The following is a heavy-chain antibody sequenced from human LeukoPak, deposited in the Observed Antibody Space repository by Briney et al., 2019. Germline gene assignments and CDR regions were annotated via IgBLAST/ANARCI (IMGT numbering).Heavy chain of an antibody. CDR1: GYTFTSYG. CDR3: ARTAAGPRNWFDP. J-gene: IGHJ5*02. D-gene: IGHD6-13*01. Sequence: GASVTVSCTASGYTFTSYGISWVRQAPGQGLEWMGWISAYNGNTNYAQKLQGRVTMTTDTSTSTAYMELRSLRSDDTAVYYCARTAAGPRNWFDPWGQGTLVTVPS. V-gene: IGHV1-18*01. CDR2: ISAYNGNT.